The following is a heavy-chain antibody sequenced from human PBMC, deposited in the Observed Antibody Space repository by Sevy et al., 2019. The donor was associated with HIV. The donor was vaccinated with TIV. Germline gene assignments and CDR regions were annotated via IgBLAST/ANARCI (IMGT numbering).Heavy chain of an antibody. J-gene: IGHJ3*01. Sequence: SETLSLTCTVSGGSIRRYYWSWIRQPPGKGLEWIGYIYNSGNTNYNPSLKSRVTISVDTSKDQFSLRLRSVTAADTAVYYCARVFDSEGAFDLWGQGTMVTVSS. D-gene: IGHD2-21*01. CDR3: ARVFDSEGAFDL. V-gene: IGHV4-59*13. CDR2: IYNSGNT. CDR1: GGSIRRYY.